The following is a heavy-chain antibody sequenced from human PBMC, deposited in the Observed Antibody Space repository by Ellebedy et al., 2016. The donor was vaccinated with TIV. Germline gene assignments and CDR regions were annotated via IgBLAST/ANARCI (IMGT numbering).Heavy chain of an antibody. CDR2: IHPNSGGT. D-gene: IGHD6-19*01. Sequence: ASVKVSXXASGYTFTVNYMHWVRQATGQGLEWMGWIHPNSGGTKYAQKFQGRVTMTRDTSISTDYMELNGLTSDDTAVYYCAWIAVAGSFLYTYSYGVDVWGQGTTVTVSS. CDR1: GYTFTVNY. V-gene: IGHV1-2*02. CDR3: AWIAVAGSFLYTYSYGVDV. J-gene: IGHJ6*02.